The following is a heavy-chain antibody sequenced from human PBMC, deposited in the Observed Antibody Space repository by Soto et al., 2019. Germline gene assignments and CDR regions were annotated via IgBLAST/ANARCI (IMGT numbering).Heavy chain of an antibody. D-gene: IGHD3-10*01. V-gene: IGHV1-3*01. CDR1: GYTFTSYA. CDR2: INAGNGNT. CDR3: HGSGSYYNGSIFDY. Sequence: ASVKVSCKASGYTFTSYAMHWVRQAPGQRLEWMGWINAGNGNTKYSQKFQGRVTITRDTSASTAYMELNSLRAEDTAVYYSHGSGSYYNGSIFDYWGQGTLVTVSS. J-gene: IGHJ4*02.